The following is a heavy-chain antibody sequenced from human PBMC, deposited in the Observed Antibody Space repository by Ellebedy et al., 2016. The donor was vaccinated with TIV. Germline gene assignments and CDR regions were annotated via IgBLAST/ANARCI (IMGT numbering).Heavy chain of an antibody. CDR2: ISSSSDYT. CDR3: TRVGLGISAFDI. J-gene: IGHJ3*02. CDR1: GFTFNDYY. Sequence: PGGSLRLSCAASGFTFNDYYMKWIRQAPGKGLEWVSYISSSSDYTNYADSVKGRFIISRDNAKKSLYLQMHSLRVEDTAVYYCTRVGLGISAFDIWGQGTMVTVSS. V-gene: IGHV3-11*06. D-gene: IGHD3-3*02.